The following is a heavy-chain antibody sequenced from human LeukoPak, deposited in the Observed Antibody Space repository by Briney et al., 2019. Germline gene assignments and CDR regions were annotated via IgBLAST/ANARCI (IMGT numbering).Heavy chain of an antibody. J-gene: IGHJ3*02. V-gene: IGHV4-61*02. Sequence: SETLSLTCTVSGGSISSGSYYWSWIRQPAGKGLERIGRIYTSGSTNYNPSLKSRVTISVDTSKNQFSLKLSSVTAADTAVYYCARRWKPGLGSDAFDIWGQGTMVTVSS. CDR2: IYTSGST. CDR3: ARRWKPGLGSDAFDI. D-gene: IGHD7-27*01. CDR1: GGSISSGSYY.